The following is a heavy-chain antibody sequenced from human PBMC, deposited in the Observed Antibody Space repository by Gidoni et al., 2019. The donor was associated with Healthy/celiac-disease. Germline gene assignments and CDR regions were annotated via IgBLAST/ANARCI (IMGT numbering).Heavy chain of an antibody. V-gene: IGHV1-69*01. D-gene: IGHD6-19*01. J-gene: IGHJ4*02. CDR1: GGTFRSYA. Sequence: QVQLVQSGAEVKKPGSSVKVSCKASGGTFRSYAISWVRQAPGQGLGWMGEIIPIFSTANYAQKFQGRVTITADESTSTADMELSSLRSEDTAVYYCARETYSSGWQIDYWGQGTLVTVSS. CDR2: IIPIFSTA. CDR3: ARETYSSGWQIDY.